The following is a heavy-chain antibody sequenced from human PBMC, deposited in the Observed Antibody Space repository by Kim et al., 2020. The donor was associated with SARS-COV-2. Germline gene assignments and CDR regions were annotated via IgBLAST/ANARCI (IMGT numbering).Heavy chain of an antibody. CDR1: GYTFTGYY. Sequence: ASVKVSCKASGYTFTGYYMHGVRQAPGQGLEWMGWINPNSGGTNYAQKVQGWVTMTRDTSISTAYMELSRLRSDDTAVYYCARDQPSPDDYGDYVGAFDIWGQGTMVTVSS. CDR2: INPNSGGT. D-gene: IGHD4-17*01. V-gene: IGHV1-2*04. CDR3: ARDQPSPDDYGDYVGAFDI. J-gene: IGHJ3*02.